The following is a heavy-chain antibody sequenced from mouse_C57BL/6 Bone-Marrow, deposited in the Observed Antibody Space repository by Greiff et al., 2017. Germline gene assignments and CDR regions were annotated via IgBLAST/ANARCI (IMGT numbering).Heavy chain of an antibody. CDR1: GYAFSCSW. CDR3: ARTSYLYHAMDC. J-gene: IGHJ4*01. D-gene: IGHD5-5*01. CDR2: IYPGDGDT. Sequence: QVQLQQSGPELVKPGASVKISCKASGYAFSCSWMNWVKQRPGKGLEWIGRIYPGDGDTNYNGKFKGKATLTADKSSSTAYMQLSSLTSEDSAVDFCARTSYLYHAMDCWGQGASVTVSS. V-gene: IGHV1-82*01.